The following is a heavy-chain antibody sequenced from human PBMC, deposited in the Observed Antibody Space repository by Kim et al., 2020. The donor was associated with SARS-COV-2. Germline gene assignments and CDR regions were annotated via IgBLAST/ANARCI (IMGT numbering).Heavy chain of an antibody. CDR2: IIPIFGTA. V-gene: IGHV1-69*13. J-gene: IGHJ5*02. D-gene: IGHD2-2*01. Sequence: SVKVSCKASGGTFSSYAISWVRQAPGQGLEWMGGIIPIFGTANYAQKFQGRVTITADESTSTAYMELSSLRSEDTAVYYCARDYCSSTSCGHNWFDPWGQGTLVTVSS. CDR1: GGTFSSYA. CDR3: ARDYCSSTSCGHNWFDP.